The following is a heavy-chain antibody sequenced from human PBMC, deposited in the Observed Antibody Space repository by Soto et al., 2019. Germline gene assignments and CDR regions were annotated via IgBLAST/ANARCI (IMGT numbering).Heavy chain of an antibody. J-gene: IGHJ5*02. D-gene: IGHD3-10*01. CDR2: IYYSGST. V-gene: IGHV4-59*01. Sequence: SDTLSLTCTVSGGSISSYYWSWIRQPPGKGLEWIGYIYYSGSTNYNPSLKSRVTISVDTSKNQFSLKLSSVTAADTAVYYCARDRYGSGSFYIENCFDPWGQGTLVTVSS. CDR3: ARDRYGSGSFYIENCFDP. CDR1: GGSISSYY.